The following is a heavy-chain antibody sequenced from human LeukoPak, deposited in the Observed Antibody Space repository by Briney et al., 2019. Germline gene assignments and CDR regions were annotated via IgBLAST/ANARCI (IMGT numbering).Heavy chain of an antibody. CDR1: GFTFSSYA. V-gene: IGHV3-30-3*01. CDR3: AGAVAGAHTPFDY. D-gene: IGHD6-19*01. Sequence: GRSLRLSCAASGFTFSSYAMHWVRQAPGKGLEWVALISYDGSNKYYADSVKGRFTISRDNSKNTLYLQMISLRAEDTAVYYCAGAVAGAHTPFDYWGQGTLVTVSS. CDR2: ISYDGSNK. J-gene: IGHJ4*02.